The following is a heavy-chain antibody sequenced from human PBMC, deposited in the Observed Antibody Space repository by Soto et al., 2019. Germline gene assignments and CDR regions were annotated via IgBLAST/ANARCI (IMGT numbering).Heavy chain of an antibody. J-gene: IGHJ4*02. V-gene: IGHV3-30-3*01. CDR1: GFTFSSYA. Sequence: QVQLVDSGGGVVQPGRSLRLSCAASGFTFSSYAMHWVRQAPGKGLEWVAVISYDGSNKYYADSVKGRFTISRDNSKNTLYLNMNSLRAENTAVYYCARGAVDVLLGVGELLGADYWGQGTLVTVSS. CDR3: ARGAVDVLLGVGELLGADY. D-gene: IGHD3-10*01. CDR2: ISYDGSNK.